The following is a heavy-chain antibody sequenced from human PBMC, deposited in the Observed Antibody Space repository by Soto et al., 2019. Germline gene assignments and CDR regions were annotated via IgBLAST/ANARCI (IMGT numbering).Heavy chain of an antibody. CDR3: ARGGTYYDILTGLPVPYSYYGMDV. Sequence: GASVKVSCKASGGTFSSYANSWVRQAPGQGLEWMGGIIPIFGTANYAQKFQGRVTITADKSTSTAYMELSSLRSADTAVYYCARGGTYYDILTGLPVPYSYYGMDVWGQGTTVTVPS. CDR2: IIPIFGTA. J-gene: IGHJ6*02. V-gene: IGHV1-69*06. D-gene: IGHD3-9*01. CDR1: GGTFSSYA.